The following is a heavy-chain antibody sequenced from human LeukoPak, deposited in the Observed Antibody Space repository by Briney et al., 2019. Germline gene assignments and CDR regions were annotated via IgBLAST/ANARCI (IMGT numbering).Heavy chain of an antibody. V-gene: IGHV3-33*06. CDR3: AKEYYYGSGTKFGDAFDI. D-gene: IGHD3-10*01. CDR1: GFTFSSYG. J-gene: IGHJ3*02. CDR2: IWYDGSNK. Sequence: PGRSLRLSCAASGFTFSSYGMHWVRQAPGKGLEWVAVIWYDGSNKYYADSVKGRFTISRDNSKNTLYLQMNSLRAEDTAVYYCAKEYYYGSGTKFGDAFDIWGPRDNGHRLF.